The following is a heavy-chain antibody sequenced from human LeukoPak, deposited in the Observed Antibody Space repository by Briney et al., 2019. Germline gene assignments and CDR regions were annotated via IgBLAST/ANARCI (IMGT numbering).Heavy chain of an antibody. V-gene: IGHV1-46*01. J-gene: IGHJ4*02. Sequence: ASVKVSCKASGYTFTSYYMHWVRQAPGQGLEWMGIINPSGGSTSYAQKFQGRVTMTRDTSTRTVYMELSSLRSEDTAVYYCARGSLGITIFGVDRYVDYWGQGTLVTVSS. CDR3: ARGSLGITIFGVDRYVDY. CDR2: INPSGGST. CDR1: GYTFTSYY. D-gene: IGHD3-3*01.